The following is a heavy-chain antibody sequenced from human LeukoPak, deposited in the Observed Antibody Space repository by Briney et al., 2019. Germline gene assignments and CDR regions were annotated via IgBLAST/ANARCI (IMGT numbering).Heavy chain of an antibody. CDR2: IYYSGST. J-gene: IGHJ3*02. CDR1: GGSISTYY. D-gene: IGHD3-9*01. V-gene: IGHV4-59*01. Sequence: PSETLSLTCTVSGGSISTYYWSWIRLPPGKGLEWIGYIYYSGSTNYNPSLKSRVTISVDTSKNQFSLKLSSVTAADTAVYYCARGFGHYDILTGYYFDIWGQGTMVTVSS. CDR3: ARGFGHYDILTGYYFDI.